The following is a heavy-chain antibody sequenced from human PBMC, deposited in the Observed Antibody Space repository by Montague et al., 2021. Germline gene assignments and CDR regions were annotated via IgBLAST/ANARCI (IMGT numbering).Heavy chain of an antibody. CDR1: GFTFSSYW. CDR2: IGDDGVET. CDR3: GVSPRRGGMDV. Sequence: SLRLSCAVSGFTFSSYWMSWVRQAPGKGLEWVANIGDDGVETYYVDSVKGRFTVSRDNAKSSLYLQMNSLRAEDTAVYYCGVSPRRGGMDVWGKGTTVTVSS. J-gene: IGHJ6*03. V-gene: IGHV3-7*01.